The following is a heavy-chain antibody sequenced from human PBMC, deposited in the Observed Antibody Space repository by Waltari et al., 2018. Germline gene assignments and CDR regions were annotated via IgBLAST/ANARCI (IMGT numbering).Heavy chain of an antibody. CDR2: ISGSSGGT. CDR1: GGSFSGYY. V-gene: IGHV4-59*12. CDR3: ARENTRDAFDF. Sequence: QVQLQESGPGLVKPSETLSLTCAVSGGSFSGYYWGWIRQPPGKGLESIGYISGSSGGTAYNPSLTSRVTISRDTSKNQFSLKLSSVTAADTAVYYCARENTRDAFDFWGQGLRVTVSS. D-gene: IGHD2-2*02. J-gene: IGHJ3*01.